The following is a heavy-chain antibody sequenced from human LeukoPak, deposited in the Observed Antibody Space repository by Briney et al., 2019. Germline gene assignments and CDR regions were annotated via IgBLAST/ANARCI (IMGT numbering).Heavy chain of an antibody. Sequence: PGGSLRHSCAASGFTFSSYAMSWVRQAPGKGLEWVSAISGSGGSTYYADSVKGRFTISRDNSKNTLYLQMNSLRAEDTAVYYCAKGDSSSWYRGAFDIWGQGTMVTVSS. J-gene: IGHJ3*02. CDR3: AKGDSSSWYRGAFDI. CDR2: ISGSGGST. D-gene: IGHD6-13*01. CDR1: GFTFSSYA. V-gene: IGHV3-23*01.